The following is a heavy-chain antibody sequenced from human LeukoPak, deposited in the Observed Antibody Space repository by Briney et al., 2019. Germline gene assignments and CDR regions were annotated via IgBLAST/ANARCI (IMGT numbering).Heavy chain of an antibody. V-gene: IGHV3-23*01. J-gene: IGHJ4*02. CDR3: SNLLYIAAEIR. CDR2: ISGSGGST. D-gene: IGHD6-25*01. CDR1: GFTFSSYA. Sequence: GGSLRLSCAASGFTFSSYAMSWVRQAPGKGLEWVSAISGSGGSTYYADSVKGRFTISRDNSKNTLYLQMNSLRAEDTAVYYCSNLLYIAAEIRGGQGTLATVSS.